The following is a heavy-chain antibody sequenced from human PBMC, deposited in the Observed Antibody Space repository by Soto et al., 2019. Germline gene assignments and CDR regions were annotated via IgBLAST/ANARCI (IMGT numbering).Heavy chain of an antibody. CDR3: ANDLGRGPYYDFCSGPFNY. J-gene: IGHJ4*02. V-gene: IGHV3-30*18. D-gene: IGHD3-3*01. Sequence: GGSLRLSXAASGFTFSSYGMHWVRQAPGKGLEWVAVILYDGSNKYYADSVKGRFTISRDNSKNTRYLQINSLRAEDTAVYYCANDLGRGPYYDFCSGPFNYWGQGTRAPVSP. CDR1: GFTFSSYG. CDR2: ILYDGSNK.